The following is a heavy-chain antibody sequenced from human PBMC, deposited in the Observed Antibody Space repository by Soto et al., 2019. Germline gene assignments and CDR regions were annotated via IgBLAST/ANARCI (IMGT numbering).Heavy chain of an antibody. V-gene: IGHV3-33*01. J-gene: IGHJ2*01. Sequence: LRLSCAASGFTFSSYGMHWVRQAPGKGLEWVAVIWYDGSNKYYADSVKGRFTISRDNSKNTLYLQMNSLRAEDTAVYYCARTRREMATDWYFDLWGRGTLVTVSS. CDR3: ARTRREMATDWYFDL. D-gene: IGHD5-12*01. CDR1: GFTFSSYG. CDR2: IWYDGSNK.